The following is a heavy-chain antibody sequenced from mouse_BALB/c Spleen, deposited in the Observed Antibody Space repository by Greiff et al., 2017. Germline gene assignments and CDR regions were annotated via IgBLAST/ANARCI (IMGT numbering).Heavy chain of an antibody. J-gene: IGHJ2*01. CDR3: TRSGMITDY. D-gene: IGHD2-4*01. V-gene: IGHV1S81*02. CDR2: INPSNGGT. Sequence: QVQLKQSGAELVKPGASVKLSCKASGYTFTSYYMYWVKQRPGQGLEWIGEINPSNGGTNFNEKFKSKATLTVDKSSSTAYMQLSSLTSEDSAVYYCTRSGMITDYWGQGTTLTVSS. CDR1: GYTFTSYY.